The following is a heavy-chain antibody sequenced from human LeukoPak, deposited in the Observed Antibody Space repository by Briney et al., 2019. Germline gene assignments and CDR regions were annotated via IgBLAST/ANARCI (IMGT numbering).Heavy chain of an antibody. CDR3: AKASRLYFDWPYYFDY. V-gene: IGHV3-23*01. CDR2: TGDSGGNT. D-gene: IGHD3-9*01. CDR1: GFTFSSYG. J-gene: IGHJ4*02. Sequence: PGGSLRLPCAASGFTFSSYGMSWVRQAPGKGLEWVSGTGDSGGNTYYADSVKGRFTISRDNSKNTLYLQVNSLRAEDTAVYYCAKASRLYFDWPYYFDYWGQGTLVTVSS.